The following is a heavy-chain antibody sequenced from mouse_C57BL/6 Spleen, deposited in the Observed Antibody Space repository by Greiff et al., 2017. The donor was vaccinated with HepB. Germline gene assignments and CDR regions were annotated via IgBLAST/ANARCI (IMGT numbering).Heavy chain of an antibody. Sequence: QVQLQQSGPELVKPGASVKISCKASGYAFSSSWMNWVKQRPEKGLEWIGRIYPGDGDTNYNGKFKGKATLTADKSSSTAYMQLSSLTSEDSAVYFCARGSNGQYFDYWGQGTTLTVSS. CDR2: IYPGDGDT. J-gene: IGHJ2*01. D-gene: IGHD1-1*01. CDR1: GYAFSSSW. CDR3: ARGSNGQYFDY. V-gene: IGHV1-82*01.